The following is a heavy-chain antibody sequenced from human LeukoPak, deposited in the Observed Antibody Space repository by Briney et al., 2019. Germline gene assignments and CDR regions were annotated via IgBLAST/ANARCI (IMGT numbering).Heavy chain of an antibody. CDR1: GYTFTSYY. V-gene: IGHV1-46*03. CDR3: ARGGNWNYFGAPSRGP. J-gene: IGHJ5*02. D-gene: IGHD1-7*01. CDR2: INPSGGST. Sequence: ASVKVSCKASGYTFTSYYMHWVRQAPGQGLEWMGIINPSGGSTSYAQKFQGRVTMTRDTSTSTVYMELSSLRSEDTAVYYCARGGNWNYFGAPSRGPWGRGTLVTVSS.